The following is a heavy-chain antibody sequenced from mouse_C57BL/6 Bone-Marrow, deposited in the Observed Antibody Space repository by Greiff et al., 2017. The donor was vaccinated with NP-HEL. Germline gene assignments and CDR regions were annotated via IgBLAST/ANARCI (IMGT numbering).Heavy chain of an antibody. D-gene: IGHD2-3*01. J-gene: IGHJ3*01. Sequence: QVQLQQPGAELVMPGASVKLSCKASGFTFTSYWMHWVQQRPGQGLEWIGEIDPSDSYTNYNQKFKGKSTLTVDKSSSTAYMQLSSLTSEDAAVYYCARRGYYPAWFAYWGQGTLVTVSA. CDR2: IDPSDSYT. CDR3: ARRGYYPAWFAY. CDR1: GFTFTSYW. V-gene: IGHV1-69*01.